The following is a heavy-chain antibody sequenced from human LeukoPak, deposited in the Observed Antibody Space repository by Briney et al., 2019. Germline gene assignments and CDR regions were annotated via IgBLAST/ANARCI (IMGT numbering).Heavy chain of an antibody. CDR2: IYYSGST. J-gene: IGHJ6*02. CDR1: GGSISSHY. Sequence: KHSETLSLTCTVSGGSISSHYGSWIRQPPGKGLEWMGYIYYSGSTNCNPSLKSRVSISVDTSKNQFSLKLSSVTAADTAVYYCARHGYYYGMDVWGQGTTVTVSS. CDR3: ARHGYYYGMDV. V-gene: IGHV4-59*08.